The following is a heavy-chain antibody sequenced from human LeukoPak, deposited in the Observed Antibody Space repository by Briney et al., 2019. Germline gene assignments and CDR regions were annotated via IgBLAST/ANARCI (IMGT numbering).Heavy chain of an antibody. CDR2: IKQDGSDK. J-gene: IGHJ4*02. D-gene: IGHD4-23*01. CDR3: ARKTVVGSYFDY. V-gene: IGHV3-7*03. Sequence: GGSLRLSCGASGFTFSAYWMSWVRQAPGKGLEWVANIKQDGSDKYYVDSVKGRFTISGDNAKNSLHLQMNSLRAEDTAVYYCARKTVVGSYFDYWGQGTPVTVSS. CDR1: GFTFSAYW.